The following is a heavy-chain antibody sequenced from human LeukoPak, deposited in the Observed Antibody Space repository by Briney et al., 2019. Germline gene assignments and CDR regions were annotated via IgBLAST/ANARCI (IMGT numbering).Heavy chain of an antibody. D-gene: IGHD6-6*01. V-gene: IGHV3-30*03. CDR1: GFSFSSYG. CDR3: AVGSSSGSWFDP. Sequence: GGALRLSCAASGFSFSSYGMHWVRQAPGKGLEWVAAISYDGSNKYYADSVKGRFTISRDKSKNTLYLQMNSLRAEDTAVYYCAVGSSSGSWFDPWGQETLVTVSS. CDR2: ISYDGSNK. J-gene: IGHJ5*02.